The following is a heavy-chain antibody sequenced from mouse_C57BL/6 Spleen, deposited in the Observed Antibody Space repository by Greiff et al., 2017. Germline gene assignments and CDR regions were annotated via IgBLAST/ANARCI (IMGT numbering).Heavy chain of an antibody. CDR2: IYPGDGDT. V-gene: IGHV1-82*01. J-gene: IGHJ4*01. Sequence: VQLQQSGPELVKPGASVKISCKASGYAFSSSWMNWVKQRPGKGLEWIGRIYPGDGDTNYNGKFKGKATLTADKSSSTAYMQLSSLTSEDSAVYYCARSYGNYERDYYAMDYWGQGTSVTVSS. CDR1: GYAFSSSW. CDR3: ARSYGNYERDYYAMDY. D-gene: IGHD2-1*01.